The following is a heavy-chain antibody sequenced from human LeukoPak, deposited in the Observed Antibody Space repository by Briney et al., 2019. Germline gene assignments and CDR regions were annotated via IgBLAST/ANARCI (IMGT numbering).Heavy chain of an antibody. CDR3: AKASYGDNALDY. Sequence: GGSLRLSCTASGFSFSGHWMHWARQLPGKGLVWVSRISPTGSTTSYADSVKGRFTVSRDNAKNTLYLQVNNLRAEDTAVYYCAKASYGDNALDYWGQGTLVTVSS. J-gene: IGHJ4*02. CDR1: GFSFSGHW. D-gene: IGHD4-17*01. CDR2: ISPTGSTT. V-gene: IGHV3-74*01.